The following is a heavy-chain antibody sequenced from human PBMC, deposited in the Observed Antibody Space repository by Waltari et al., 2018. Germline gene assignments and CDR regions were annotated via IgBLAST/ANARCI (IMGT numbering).Heavy chain of an antibody. CDR1: GGSFSGYY. CDR2: INHRGST. Sequence: QVQLQQWGAGLLKPSETLSLTCAVYGGSFSGYYWSWIRQPPGKGLAWIGEINHRGSTNHNPSLKSRVTISVDTSKNQFSLKLSSVTAADTAVYYCAREKATLRRDYVWGSYRSPCYFDYWGQGTLVTVSS. V-gene: IGHV4-34*01. D-gene: IGHD3-16*02. J-gene: IGHJ4*02. CDR3: AREKATLRRDYVWGSYRSPCYFDY.